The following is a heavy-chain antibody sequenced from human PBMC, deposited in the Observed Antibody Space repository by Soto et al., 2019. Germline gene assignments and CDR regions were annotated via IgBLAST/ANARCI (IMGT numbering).Heavy chain of an antibody. V-gene: IGHV1-3*01. Sequence: ASVKVSWKASGYTFTSYDINWVRQATGQGLEWMGWINSGDGNTKCSPKFQGRVTLARDTSAGTIYMELSSLTLEDTAVYYCASGHCIGPCYIDYWGQGTLVTVSS. CDR1: GYTFTSYD. CDR2: INSGDGNT. CDR3: ASGHCIGPCYIDY. D-gene: IGHD2-15*01. J-gene: IGHJ4*02.